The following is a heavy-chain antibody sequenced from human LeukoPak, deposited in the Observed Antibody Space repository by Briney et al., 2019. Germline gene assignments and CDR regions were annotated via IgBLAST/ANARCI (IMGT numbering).Heavy chain of an antibody. CDR3: ARGRGAYYYGSGSYYYYYYMDV. J-gene: IGHJ6*03. Sequence: SETLSLTCAVYGGSFSGYYWSWIRQPPGKGLEWIGEINHSGSTNYNPSLKSRVTISVDTSKNQSSLKLSSVTAADTAVYYCARGRGAYYYGSGSYYYYYYMDVWGKGTTVTVSS. V-gene: IGHV4-34*01. CDR1: GGSFSGYY. CDR2: INHSGST. D-gene: IGHD3-10*01.